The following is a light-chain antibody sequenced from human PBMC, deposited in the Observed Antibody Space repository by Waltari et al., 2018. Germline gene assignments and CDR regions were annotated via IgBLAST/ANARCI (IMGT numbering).Light chain of an antibody. CDR2: GAS. CDR1: QSITTS. J-gene: IGKJ1*01. Sequence: DIQMTQSPSTLSASVGDTVIISCRASQSITTSLAWYQQKPGKAPEVLIYGASNLESGVPSRFSGSGSGTEFTLTISSLQPDDFATYYCQQYKSYKTFGQGTRVEIK. CDR3: QQYKSYKT. V-gene: IGKV1-5*03.